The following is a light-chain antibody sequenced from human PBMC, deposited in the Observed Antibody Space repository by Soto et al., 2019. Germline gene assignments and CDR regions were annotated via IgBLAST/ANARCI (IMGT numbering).Light chain of an antibody. CDR2: GAS. J-gene: IGKJ1*01. CDR3: QHYNNWPQT. CDR1: ETVRSN. V-gene: IGKV3-15*01. Sequence: EIVITHYPAPLSVSPGERATLSCRASETVRSNLAWYQQKPGQAPRLLIYGASTRATGIPARFSGSGSGTEFTLTISSLQSEDFAVYYCQHYNNWPQTFGQGTKV.